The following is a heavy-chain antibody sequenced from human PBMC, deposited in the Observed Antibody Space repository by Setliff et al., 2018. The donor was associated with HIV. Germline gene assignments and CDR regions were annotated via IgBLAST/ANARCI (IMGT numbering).Heavy chain of an antibody. CDR1: GFTLSNYA. D-gene: IGHD3-10*01. CDR3: AKYPYYGNPHRYFDS. CDR2: ISGSDGST. J-gene: IGHJ4*02. Sequence: GGSLRLSCAASGFTLSNYAMSWVRQAPGKGLEWVSSISGSDGSTFYADSVKGRFTISRDDSKNTRYLQMNTLRAEDTAVYYCAKYPYYGNPHRYFDSWGQGTLVTVSS. V-gene: IGHV3-23*01.